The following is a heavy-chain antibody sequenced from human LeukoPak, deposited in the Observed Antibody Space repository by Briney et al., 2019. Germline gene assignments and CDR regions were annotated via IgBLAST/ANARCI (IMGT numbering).Heavy chain of an antibody. CDR1: GGSISSYY. CDR3: TRCRTQLWSDAFAI. D-gene: IGHD5-18*01. CDR2: FSRSGNT. V-gene: IGHV4-4*07. J-gene: IGHJ3*02. Sequence: SETESLTCTVSGGSISSYYWSWIRQPAEKGLEWIVRFSRSGNTNYNPSLQSRVTISVDESKNHFSLKLNSVTASDTAVYYCTRCRTQLWSDAFAIWGEGTMLTVP.